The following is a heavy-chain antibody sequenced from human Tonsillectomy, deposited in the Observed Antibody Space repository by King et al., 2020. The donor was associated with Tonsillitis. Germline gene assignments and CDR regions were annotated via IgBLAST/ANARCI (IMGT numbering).Heavy chain of an antibody. CDR2: ISTTGSII. D-gene: IGHD3-3*01. Sequence: VQLVESGGGLVQPGGSLRLSCAASGFTFSSFGMNWVRQAPGKGLEWVSYISTTGSIIYYAGSVKGRFAISRDNARNSLYLQINSLIDEDTAVYYCARDNDLWSGNYYYYYGMDVWGQGTTVAVSS. CDR3: ARDNDLWSGNYYYYYGMDV. CDR1: GFTFSSFG. V-gene: IGHV3-48*02. J-gene: IGHJ6*02.